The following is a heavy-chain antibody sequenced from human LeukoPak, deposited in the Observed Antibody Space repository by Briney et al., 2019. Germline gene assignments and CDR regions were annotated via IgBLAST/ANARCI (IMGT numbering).Heavy chain of an antibody. CDR3: ARIAPGTTLESSWFDY. CDR2: IYPGDSDT. J-gene: IGHJ4*02. D-gene: IGHD1-7*01. V-gene: IGHV5-51*01. Sequence: GESLKISCKGSGYSFTSYWIGWVRQMPGKGLEWMGIIYPGDSDTRYSPSYQGQVTISADKSISTAYLQWSSLKASDTAMYYCARIAPGTTLESSWFDYWGQGTLVTVSS. CDR1: GYSFTSYW.